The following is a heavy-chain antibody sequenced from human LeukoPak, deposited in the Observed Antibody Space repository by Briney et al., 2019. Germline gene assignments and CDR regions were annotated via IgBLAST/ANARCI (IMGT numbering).Heavy chain of an antibody. CDR1: GFTFSTYT. V-gene: IGHV3-21*01. CDR3: ARDPDRYSSGWYFDP. Sequence: GGSLRLSCAASGFTFSTYTMNWVRQAPGKGLQWVSTISSSSSYIYYANSVKGRFTISRDNAKNSLYLQMNSLRAEDTAVYYCARDPDRYSSGWYFDPWGQGTLSPSPQ. D-gene: IGHD6-19*01. CDR2: ISSSSSYI. J-gene: IGHJ5*02.